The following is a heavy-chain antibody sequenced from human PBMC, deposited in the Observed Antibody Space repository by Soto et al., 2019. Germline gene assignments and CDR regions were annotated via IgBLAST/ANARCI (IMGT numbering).Heavy chain of an antibody. CDR2: IIPIFGTA. CDR1: GGTFSSYA. CDR3: ARVEQLVLGYCYAMGV. V-gene: IGHV1-69*13. D-gene: IGHD6-6*01. Sequence: SVQVSCKASGGTFSSYAISWVRQAPGQGLEWMGGIIPIFGTANYAQKFQGRVTITADESTSTAYMELNSLRSEDTAVYYCARVEQLVLGYCYAMGVWGRGNTVTVAS. J-gene: IGHJ6*02.